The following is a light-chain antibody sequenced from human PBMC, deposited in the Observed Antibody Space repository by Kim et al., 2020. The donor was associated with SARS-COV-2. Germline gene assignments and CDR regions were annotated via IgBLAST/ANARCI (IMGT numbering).Light chain of an antibody. CDR1: QSISSY. Sequence: SASVEDSITITCRASQSISSYLNWYQQNPGKAPKLLIYAASSLQSGVPSRFSGSGSGTDFTLTISSLQPEDFATYYCQQSYSTPYTFGQGTKLKI. J-gene: IGKJ2*01. CDR3: QQSYSTPYT. CDR2: AAS. V-gene: IGKV1-39*01.